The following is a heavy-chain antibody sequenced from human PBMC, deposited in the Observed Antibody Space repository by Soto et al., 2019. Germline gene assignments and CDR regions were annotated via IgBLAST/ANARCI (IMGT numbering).Heavy chain of an antibody. J-gene: IGHJ4*02. CDR3: AKSLKIFGLATTRSGPLDS. Sequence: EVHLMGSGGGWVQPGRSLRLSCAASGFTFDNYAMHWVRQVPGKGLEWVSGISWNSGNIGYADSVKGRFTIARDNAKTSLYLEMNSLRAEDTALYYCAKSLKIFGLATTRSGPLDSWGQGALVTVFS. CDR1: GFTFDNYA. CDR2: ISWNSGNI. V-gene: IGHV3-9*01. D-gene: IGHD3-3*01.